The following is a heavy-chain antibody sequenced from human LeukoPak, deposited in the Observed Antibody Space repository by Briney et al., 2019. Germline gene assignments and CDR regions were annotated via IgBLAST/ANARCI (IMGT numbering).Heavy chain of an antibody. J-gene: IGHJ4*02. CDR1: GFSVTAYG. CDR3: ARREAVGAMSDFDD. Sequence: PGGSLRLSCAASGFSVTAYGIHWARQAPGKGLEWVATIQWDGSNKYYVDSVKGRFTVSRDNSKNTVYLQMNSPRSEDTAVYYCARREAVGAMSDFDDWGQGTLVTVSS. CDR2: IQWDGSNK. D-gene: IGHD1-26*01. V-gene: IGHV3-30*02.